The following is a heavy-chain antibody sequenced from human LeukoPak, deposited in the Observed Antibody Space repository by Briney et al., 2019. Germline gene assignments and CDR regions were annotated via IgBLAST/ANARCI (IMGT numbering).Heavy chain of an antibody. CDR1: GGSFSGYY. Sequence: PSETLSLTCAVYGGSFSGYYWTWIRQPPGKGLEWIGEINHSGSTNYNPSLKSRVTISVDTSKNQFSLKLSSLTAADTAVYYCASFLVSNAFDIWGQGTMVTVSS. J-gene: IGHJ3*02. D-gene: IGHD5/OR15-5a*01. CDR3: ASFLVSNAFDI. V-gene: IGHV4-34*01. CDR2: INHSGST.